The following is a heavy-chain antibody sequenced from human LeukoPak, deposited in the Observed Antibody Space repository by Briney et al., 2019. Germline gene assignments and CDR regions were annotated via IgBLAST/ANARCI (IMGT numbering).Heavy chain of an antibody. D-gene: IGHD4-17*01. CDR3: ARAPTMVTKYTLPYYYYGMDV. CDR1: GFTFSSYG. J-gene: IGHJ6*02. Sequence: GGSLRLSCAASGFTFSSYGMHWVRLAPGKGLEWVAVIWYDGSNKYYADSVKGRFTVSRDNSKNTLYLQMNSLRAEDTAVYYCARAPTMVTKYTLPYYYYGMDVWGQGTTVTVSS. CDR2: IWYDGSNK. V-gene: IGHV3-33*01.